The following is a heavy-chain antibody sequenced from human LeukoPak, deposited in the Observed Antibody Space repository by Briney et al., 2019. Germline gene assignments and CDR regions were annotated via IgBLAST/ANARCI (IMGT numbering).Heavy chain of an antibody. CDR3: ARLYSSGWYYFDY. D-gene: IGHD6-19*01. V-gene: IGHV1-69*06. Sequence: SVKVSCKASGGTFSSYAISWVRQAPGQGLEWMGGIIPIFGTANYAQKFQGRVTITADKSTSTAYMELSSLRSEDTAVYYCARLYSSGWYYFDYWGQGTLVTVSS. CDR1: GGTFSSYA. J-gene: IGHJ4*02. CDR2: IIPIFGTA.